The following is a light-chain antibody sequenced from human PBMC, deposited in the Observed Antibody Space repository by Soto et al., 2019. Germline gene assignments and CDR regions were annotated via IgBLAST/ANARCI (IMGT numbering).Light chain of an antibody. CDR1: SGFVGSFSL. J-gene: IGLJ1*01. CDR2: EGH. CDR3: CLYIGATTYV. V-gene: IGLV2-23*01. Sequence: QSALAQPASVSGSPGQSITISCTGTSGFVGSFSLVSWYQQHPGKAPKVMISEGHRRPSGVPDRFSGSASVNSASLKISGLQADDQADSYCCLYIGATTYVFGTGTKGTAL.